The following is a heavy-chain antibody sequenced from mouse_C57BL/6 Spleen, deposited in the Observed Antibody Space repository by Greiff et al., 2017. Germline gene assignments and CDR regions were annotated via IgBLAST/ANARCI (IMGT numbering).Heavy chain of an antibody. CDR1: GFTFSDYG. V-gene: IGHV5-17*01. CDR3: ARSTVVATRYFDV. D-gene: IGHD1-1*01. CDR2: ISSGSSTI. Sequence: VKLMESGGGLVKPGGSLKLSCAASGFTFSDYGMHWVRQAPEKGLEWVAYISSGSSTIYYADTVKGRFTISRDNAKNTLFLQMTSLRSEDTAMYYCARSTVVATRYFDVWGTGTTVTVSS. J-gene: IGHJ1*03.